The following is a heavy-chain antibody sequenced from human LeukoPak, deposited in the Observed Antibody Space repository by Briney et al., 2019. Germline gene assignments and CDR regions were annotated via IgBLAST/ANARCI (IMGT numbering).Heavy chain of an antibody. D-gene: IGHD2-2*01. Sequence: SQTLSLTCAISGDSVSSNSVTWDWIRQSPSRGLEWLGRTYYRCTWYNDYAVSVRGRITVNPHTSKTQFSLHLNSVTPEDTAVYYCARRLTQYDCFDPWGQGILVTVSS. V-gene: IGHV6-1*01. CDR1: GDSVSSNSVT. J-gene: IGHJ5*02. CDR2: TYYRCTWYN. CDR3: ARRLTQYDCFDP.